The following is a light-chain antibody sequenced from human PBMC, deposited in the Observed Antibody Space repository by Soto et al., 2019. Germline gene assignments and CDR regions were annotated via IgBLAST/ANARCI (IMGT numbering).Light chain of an antibody. CDR3: QQSYSTPPT. CDR1: QSIARY. CDR2: AAS. J-gene: IGKJ1*01. V-gene: IGKV1-39*01. Sequence: DIQMTQSPSSLSASVRDSITITCRASQSIARYLNWYQQQPGKAPKLLIYAASSLQSGVPSRFSGSGSGTDFTLTISSLQPEDFATYYCQQSYSTPPTFGQGTKVEIK.